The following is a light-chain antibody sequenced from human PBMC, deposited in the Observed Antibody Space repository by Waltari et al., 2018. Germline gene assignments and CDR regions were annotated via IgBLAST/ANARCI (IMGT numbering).Light chain of an antibody. V-gene: IGLV2-23*02. Sequence: QSALTQFASVSGSPGQSITISCPGTSRDVGGYNLVSSYQKHPGRAPKRIIYNVTKRPSGVSNRFSGSKSGNTASLTISGLQAEDEADYYCCSFAGSISVFTVFGTGTTVTVL. CDR1: SRDVGGYNL. CDR2: NVT. J-gene: IGLJ1*01. CDR3: CSFAGSISVFTV.